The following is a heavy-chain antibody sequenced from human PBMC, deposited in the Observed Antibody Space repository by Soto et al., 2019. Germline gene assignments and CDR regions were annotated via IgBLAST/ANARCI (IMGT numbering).Heavy chain of an antibody. D-gene: IGHD1-1*01. V-gene: IGHV3-7*05. CDR1: GFTFSSYW. CDR3: ARDRGRTVLGTTGTTAVGESSQYGMDV. CDR2: IKQDGSEK. Sequence: GGSLRLSCAASGFTFSSYWMSWVRQAPGKGLEWVANIKQDGSEKYYVDSVKGRFTISRDNAKNSLYLQMNSLRAEDTAVYYCARDRGRTVLGTTGTTAVGESSQYGMDVWGQGTTVTVSS. J-gene: IGHJ6*02.